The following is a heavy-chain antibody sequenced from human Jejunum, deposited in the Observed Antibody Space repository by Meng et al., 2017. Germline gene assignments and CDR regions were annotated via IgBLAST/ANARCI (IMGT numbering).Heavy chain of an antibody. D-gene: IGHD6-13*01. CDR2: IDWVEVK. Sequence: LKESGLNRTKPAQTLPLTCSLSGCTLRTTAVGVGWIRQPRGKSLEWLALIDWVEVKRYSPSLKSRLTITKDTSTNQVVLTMTNEDPVDTATYSCTQRPGIAKSWCDPWGQGTLVTVSS. V-gene: IGHV2-5*02. CDR3: TQRPGIAKSWCDP. J-gene: IGHJ5*02. CDR1: GCTLRTTAVG.